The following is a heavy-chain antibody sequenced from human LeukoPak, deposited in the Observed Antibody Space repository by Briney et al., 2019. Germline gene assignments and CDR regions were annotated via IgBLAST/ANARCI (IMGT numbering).Heavy chain of an antibody. CDR2: INACCGST. CDR3: TILQVTSIAAQVDY. J-gene: IGHJ4*02. CDR1: GYTFTSYD. V-gene: IGHV1-46*01. D-gene: IGHD6-6*01. Sequence: ASVTVSCTASGYTFTSYDMDWVRQAPGQGLEWMGLINACCGSTSYAQKFQGRVTMTRDTSTSTVYMELSSLSSEDTAVYYCTILQVTSIAAQVDYWGQGTLVTVSS.